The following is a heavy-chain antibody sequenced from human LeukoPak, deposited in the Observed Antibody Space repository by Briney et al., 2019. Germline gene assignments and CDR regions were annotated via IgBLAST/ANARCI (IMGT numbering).Heavy chain of an antibody. CDR3: AKDIYYYDSSGYPRGFDS. J-gene: IGHJ4*02. V-gene: IGHV3-23*01. CDR2: ISGSGGST. Sequence: GGSLRLSCAASGFTFSSYAMSWVRQAPGKGLEWVSAISGSGGSTYYADSVKGRFTISRDNSKNTLYLQMNSLRAEDTAVYYCAKDIYYYDSSGYPRGFDSWGQGTLVTVSS. D-gene: IGHD3-22*01. CDR1: GFTFSSYA.